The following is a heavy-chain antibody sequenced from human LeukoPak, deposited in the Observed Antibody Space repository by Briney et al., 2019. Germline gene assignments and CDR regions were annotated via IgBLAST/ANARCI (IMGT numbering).Heavy chain of an antibody. D-gene: IGHD3-10*01. Sequence: PGGSLRLSCAASGFTFSSYGMHWVRQAPGKGLEWVAVISYDGSNKYYADSVKGRFTISRDNSKNTLYLQMNSLRAEDTAVYYCAKDGSKYYYGSGSYYDYWGQGTLVIVSS. CDR3: AKDGSKYYYGSGSYYDY. V-gene: IGHV3-30*18. CDR2: ISYDGSNK. J-gene: IGHJ4*02. CDR1: GFTFSSYG.